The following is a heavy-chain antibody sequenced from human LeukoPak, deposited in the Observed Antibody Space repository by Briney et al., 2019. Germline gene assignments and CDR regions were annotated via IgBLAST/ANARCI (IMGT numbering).Heavy chain of an antibody. V-gene: IGHV1-69*05. CDR1: GGTFSSYA. D-gene: IGHD6-13*01. J-gene: IGHJ6*03. CDR3: ARDRGYSSRRRDYYYYYMDV. Sequence: ASVKVSCKASGGTFSSYAISWVRQPPGQGLEWMGGIIPIFGTANYAQKFQGRVTITTDESTSTAYMELSSLRSEDTAVYYCARDRGYSSRRRDYYYYYMDVWGKGTTVTVSS. CDR2: IIPIFGTA.